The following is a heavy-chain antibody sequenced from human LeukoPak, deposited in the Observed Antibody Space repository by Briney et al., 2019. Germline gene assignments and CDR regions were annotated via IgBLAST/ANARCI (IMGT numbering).Heavy chain of an antibody. CDR2: INHRGST. V-gene: IGHV4-34*01. CDR1: GGSFSGYY. CDR3: ASYYYDSSGYYPNWFDP. J-gene: IGHJ5*02. Sequence: SETLSLTCAVYGGSFSGYYWSWLRQPPGKGLEWIGEINHRGSTNYNPSLKSRVPISVDTSKNQFSLKLSSVTAADTAVYYCASYYYDSSGYYPNWFDPWGQGTLVTVSS. D-gene: IGHD3-22*01.